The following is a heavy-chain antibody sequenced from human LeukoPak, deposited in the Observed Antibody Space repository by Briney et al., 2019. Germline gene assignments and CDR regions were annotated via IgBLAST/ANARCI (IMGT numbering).Heavy chain of an antibody. CDR3: ANYDRSGYIDY. CDR2: ISYGGSDQ. D-gene: IGHD3-22*01. J-gene: IGHJ4*02. Sequence: GGSLRLSCAASGFSFSSCAMHWVRQGPGKGLEWVALISYGGSDQYYADSVKGRFTISRDNAKNSLYLQMNSLGVEDTAVYYRANYDRSGYIDYWGQGTLVTVSS. CDR1: GFSFSSCA. V-gene: IGHV3-30*04.